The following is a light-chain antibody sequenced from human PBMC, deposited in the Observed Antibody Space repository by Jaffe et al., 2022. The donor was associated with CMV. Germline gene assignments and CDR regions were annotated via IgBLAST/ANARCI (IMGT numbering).Light chain of an antibody. CDR2: WAS. CDR3: QEYYSDTYT. V-gene: IGKV4-1*01. Sequence: DIVMTQSPDSLAVSLGERATINCKSSQSLLHSPNNKNYLAWYQQKPGQSPKLLFYWASTRESGVPDRFSASGSGTDFTLTISSLQSEDVAVYFCQEYYSDTYTFGQGTKLEIK. CDR1: QSLLHSPNNKNY. J-gene: IGKJ2*01.